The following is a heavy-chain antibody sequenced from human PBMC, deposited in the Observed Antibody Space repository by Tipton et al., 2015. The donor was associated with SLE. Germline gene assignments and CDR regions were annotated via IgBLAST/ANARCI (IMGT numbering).Heavy chain of an antibody. V-gene: IGHV4-39*07. D-gene: IGHD3-3*01. Sequence: TLSLTCTVSGGSISSSSYYWGWIRQPPGKGLEWIGTIYYTGTAYYSPSLKSRVTLSLDTSKSQFSLKLRSVTAADTAVYYCANSFFGSPALFDYWGLGTLVSVSS. CDR2: IYYTGTA. CDR1: GGSISSSSYY. CDR3: ANSFFGSPALFDY. J-gene: IGHJ4*02.